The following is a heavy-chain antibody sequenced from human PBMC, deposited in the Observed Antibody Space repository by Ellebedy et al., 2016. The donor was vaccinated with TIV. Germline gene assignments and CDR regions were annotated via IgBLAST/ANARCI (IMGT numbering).Heavy chain of an antibody. J-gene: IGHJ4*02. CDR3: ARHRSSGWYDY. Sequence: GGSLRLXCAASGFTFSSYAMHWVRQAPGKGLEWVAVISYDGSNKYYADSVKGRFTISRDNSKNTLYLQMNSLRAEDTAVYYCARHRSSGWYDYWGQGTLVTVSS. V-gene: IGHV3-30*04. D-gene: IGHD6-19*01. CDR2: ISYDGSNK. CDR1: GFTFSSYA.